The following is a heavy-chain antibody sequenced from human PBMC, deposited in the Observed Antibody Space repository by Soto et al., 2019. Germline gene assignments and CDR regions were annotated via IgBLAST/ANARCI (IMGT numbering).Heavy chain of an antibody. CDR1: GGSFSGYY. Sequence: QVQLQQWGAGLLKPSETLSLTCAVYGGSFSGYYWSWIRQPPGKGLEWIGEINHSGSTNYNPSIKSRVTISVDTSKNQFSLKLSSVTAADTAVYYCARGRLREHRIVVVVAATQKGAFDIWGQGTMVTVSS. D-gene: IGHD2-15*01. J-gene: IGHJ3*02. CDR3: ARGRLREHRIVVVVAATQKGAFDI. CDR2: INHSGST. V-gene: IGHV4-34*01.